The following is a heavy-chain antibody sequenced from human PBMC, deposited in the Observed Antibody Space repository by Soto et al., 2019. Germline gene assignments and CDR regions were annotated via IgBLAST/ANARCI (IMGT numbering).Heavy chain of an antibody. CDR2: FNVGNGNT. CDR3: AREGAHYTPLDH. Sequence: ASVKVSCKASGYTFTDYAIHWVRQAPGQGLEWMGWFNVGNGNTGYSRKFQGRVTNVRDMSASTAYIEVTSLTSEDTAIYYCAREGAHYTPLDHWGQGTLVTVSS. J-gene: IGHJ4*02. V-gene: IGHV1-3*01. CDR1: GYTFTDYA. D-gene: IGHD2-15*01.